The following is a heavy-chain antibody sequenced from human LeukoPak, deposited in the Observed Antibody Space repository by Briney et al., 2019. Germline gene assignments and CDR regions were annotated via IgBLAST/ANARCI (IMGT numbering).Heavy chain of an antibody. CDR2: IKQDGSEK. J-gene: IGHJ6*03. CDR3: AKGGGYCSSTSCYYYYYMDV. V-gene: IGHV3-7*01. D-gene: IGHD2-2*01. CDR1: GFTFSSYW. Sequence: PGGSLRLSCAASGFTFSSYWMSWVRQAPGKGLEWVANIKQDGSEKYYVDSVKGRFTISRDNSKNTLYLQMNSLRAEDTAVYYCAKGGGYCSSTSCYYYYYMDVWGKGTTVTVSS.